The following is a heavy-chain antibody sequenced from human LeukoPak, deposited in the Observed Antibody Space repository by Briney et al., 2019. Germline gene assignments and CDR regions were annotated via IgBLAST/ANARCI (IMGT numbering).Heavy chain of an antibody. V-gene: IGHV4-61*02. Sequence: SETLSLTCTVSGGSISSGSYYWSWIRQPAGKGLEWIGRIYTSGGTNYNPSLKSRVTISVDTSKNQFSLKLSSVTAADTAVYYCARDGQMATILDAFDIWGQGTMVTVSS. D-gene: IGHD5-24*01. CDR3: ARDGQMATILDAFDI. CDR1: GGSISSGSYY. CDR2: IYTSGGT. J-gene: IGHJ3*02.